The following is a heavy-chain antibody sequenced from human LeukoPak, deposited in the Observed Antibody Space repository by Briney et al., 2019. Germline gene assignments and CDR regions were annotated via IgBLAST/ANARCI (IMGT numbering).Heavy chain of an antibody. CDR2: IYYSGRT. Sequence: SETLSLTCTVSGGSISSSSYYWGWIRQPPGKGLEWIGRIYYSGRTYYNPSLKGRVTISVDTSKNQFSLKLRSVTAADTAVYYCARHGLEYSSSWGSHAFDIWGQGTMVTVSS. V-gene: IGHV4-39*01. J-gene: IGHJ3*02. CDR1: GGSISSSSYY. D-gene: IGHD6-6*01. CDR3: ARHGLEYSSSWGSHAFDI.